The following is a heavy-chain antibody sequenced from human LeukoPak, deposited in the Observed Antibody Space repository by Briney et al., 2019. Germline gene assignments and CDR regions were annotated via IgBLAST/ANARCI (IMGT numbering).Heavy chain of an antibody. J-gene: IGHJ6*02. Sequence: GESLKISCKGSGYSFINYWIGWVRQMPGKGLEWMGIINPGDSDTRYSPSFQGQVTISADKSISTAYLQWSSLKASDTAMYYCARHPDCTRTSCYVDYYGMDVWGQGTTVTVSS. CDR3: ARHPDCTRTSCYVDYYGMDV. V-gene: IGHV5-51*01. D-gene: IGHD2-2*01. CDR2: INPGDSDT. CDR1: GYSFINYW.